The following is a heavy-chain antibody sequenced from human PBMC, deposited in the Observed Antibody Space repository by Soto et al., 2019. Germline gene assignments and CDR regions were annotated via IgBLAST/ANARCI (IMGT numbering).Heavy chain of an antibody. CDR3: ARRRITRRPSYGSHPLAERHNADY. J-gene: IGHJ4*02. D-gene: IGHD3-10*01. CDR1: GGTFSSYA. Sequence: GASVKVSCKASGGTFSSYAISWVRQAPGQGLEWMGGIFPIFGTANYAQKFQGRVTITADESTSTAYMELSSLRSEDTAVYYCARRRITRRPSYGSHPLAERHNADYCGQGTLVTVSS. V-gene: IGHV1-69*13. CDR2: IFPIFGTA.